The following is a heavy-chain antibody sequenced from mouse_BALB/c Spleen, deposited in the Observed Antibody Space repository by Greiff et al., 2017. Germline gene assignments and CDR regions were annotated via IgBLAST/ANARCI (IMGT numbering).Heavy chain of an antibody. CDR3: ASSDYYGSSYFDY. CDR1: GYSITSDYA. J-gene: IGHJ2*01. D-gene: IGHD1-1*01. V-gene: IGHV3-2*02. CDR2: ISYSGST. Sequence: EVQRVESGPGLVKPSQSLSLTCTVTGYSITSDYAWNWIRQFPGNKLEWMGYISYSGSTSYNPSLKSRISITRDTSKNQFFLQLNSVTTEDTATYYCASSDYYGSSYFDYWGQGTTLTVSS.